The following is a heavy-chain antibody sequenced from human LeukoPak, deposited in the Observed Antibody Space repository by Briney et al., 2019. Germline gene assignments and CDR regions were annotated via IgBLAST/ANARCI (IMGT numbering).Heavy chain of an antibody. Sequence: SETLSLTCTVSGGSISSYYWSWLRQPPGKGLEWIGYIYYSGSTNYNTSLKSRVTISVDTSKNQFSLKLSSVTAADTAVYYCARGLHYYGSGLVAFDIWGQGTMVTVSS. CDR2: IYYSGST. CDR1: GGSISSYY. J-gene: IGHJ3*02. V-gene: IGHV4-59*01. CDR3: ARGLHYYGSGLVAFDI. D-gene: IGHD3-10*01.